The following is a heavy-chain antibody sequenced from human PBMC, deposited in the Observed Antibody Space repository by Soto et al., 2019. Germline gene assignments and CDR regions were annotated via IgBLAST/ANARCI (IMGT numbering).Heavy chain of an antibody. CDR2: MYHSGNT. V-gene: IGHV4-31*03. D-gene: IGHD3-22*01. CDR1: GPSITSDDFY. CDR3: VKYYDDSSGLNWFDS. Sequence: QVQLQESGPGLVKPSQTLSLTCTVSGPSITSDDFYCSWIRQRPGKGLEWIGYMYHSGNTYYNPSVRGRFTMSLDTSKNQFSRKLTSVTAADTAVYYCVKYYDDSSGLNWFDSWGPGTLVTVSS. J-gene: IGHJ5*01.